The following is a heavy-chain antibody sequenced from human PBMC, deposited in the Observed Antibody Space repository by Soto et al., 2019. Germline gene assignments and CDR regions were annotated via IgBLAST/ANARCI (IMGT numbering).Heavy chain of an antibody. D-gene: IGHD1-26*01. Sequence: EVQVVESGGKLVQSGGSLRLSCATSGFTFSRYSMDWVRQAPGKGLEWVSYISDGGHVSHADSVKGRFTISRDNAKNSLYLQMDSLRDEDTALYYCAREGYCSGFDYWGQGTLVTVSS. CDR2: ISDGGHV. V-gene: IGHV3-48*02. CDR3: AREGYCSGFDY. CDR1: GFTFSRYS. J-gene: IGHJ4*02.